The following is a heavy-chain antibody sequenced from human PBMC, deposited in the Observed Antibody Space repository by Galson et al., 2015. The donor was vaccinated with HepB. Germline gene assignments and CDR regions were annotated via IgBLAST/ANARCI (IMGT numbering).Heavy chain of an antibody. CDR1: GFTFSSYW. CDR3: ARDLILAARGRAFDC. D-gene: IGHD2-15*01. V-gene: IGHV3-74*01. CDR2: ISSDGSGT. J-gene: IGHJ4*02. Sequence: LRLSCAASGFTFSSYWMHWVRQAPGKGLVWVSHISSDGSGTSYADSVQGRFTISRDDAKNTLYLQMNNLRAEDTAVYYCARDLILAARGRAFDCWGQGTLVTVSS.